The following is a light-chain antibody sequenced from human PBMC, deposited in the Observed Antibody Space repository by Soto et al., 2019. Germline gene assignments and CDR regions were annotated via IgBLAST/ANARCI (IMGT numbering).Light chain of an antibody. CDR3: QQYGSSLTWT. CDR2: GAS. CDR1: QTVLNNY. V-gene: IGKV3-20*01. J-gene: IGKJ1*01. Sequence: EIVLTQSPGTLSLSPGERATLSCRASQTVLNNYLTWYQQKPGQAPRLLIYGASSRAAGIPDRFSGSGSGTDFTLTISGLEPEDFAVYYCQQYGSSLTWTFGQGTKVDIK.